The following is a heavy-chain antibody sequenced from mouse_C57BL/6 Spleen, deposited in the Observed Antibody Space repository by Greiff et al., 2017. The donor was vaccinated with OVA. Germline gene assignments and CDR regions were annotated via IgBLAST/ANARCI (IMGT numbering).Heavy chain of an antibody. Sequence: QVQLQQSGAELVRPGTSVKVSCKASGYAFTNYLIEWVKQRPGQGLEWIGVINPGSGGTNYNEKFKGKATLTADKSSSPAYMQLSSLTSEDSAVYFCARSTGTAYFDYWGQGTTLTVSS. V-gene: IGHV1-54*01. CDR2: INPGSGGT. J-gene: IGHJ2*01. D-gene: IGHD3-3*01. CDR3: ARSTGTAYFDY. CDR1: GYAFTNYL.